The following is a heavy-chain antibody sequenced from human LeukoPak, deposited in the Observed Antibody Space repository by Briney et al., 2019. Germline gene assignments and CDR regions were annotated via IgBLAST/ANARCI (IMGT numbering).Heavy chain of an antibody. CDR2: IYPGDSDT. CDR1: GYSFTGYW. CDR3: ARRGDWDSVVRGVFFDY. V-gene: IGHV5-51*01. Sequence: AGESLKISCKGSGYSFTGYWIGWVRPMPGKGLEWMGIIYPGDSDTRYSPSFQGQVTISADKSINTVYLQWSSLKASDTAMYYCARRGDWDSVVRGVFFDYWGQGTLVTVSS. J-gene: IGHJ4*02. D-gene: IGHD3-10*01.